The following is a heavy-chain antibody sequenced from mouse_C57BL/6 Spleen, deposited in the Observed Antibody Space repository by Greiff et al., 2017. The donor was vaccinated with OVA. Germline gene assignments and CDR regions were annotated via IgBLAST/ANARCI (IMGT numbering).Heavy chain of an antibody. J-gene: IGHJ3*01. CDR2: IDPSDSYI. CDR1: GYTFTSYW. CDR3: ARSDGNLAY. V-gene: IGHV1-69*01. D-gene: IGHD2-1*01. Sequence: VQLQQPGAELVMPGASVKLSCKASGYTFTSYWMHWVKQRPGQGLEWIGEIDPSDSYINYNQKFKGKSTLTVDKSSSTAYMQLSSLTSEDSAVYYCARSDGNLAYWGQGTLVTVSA.